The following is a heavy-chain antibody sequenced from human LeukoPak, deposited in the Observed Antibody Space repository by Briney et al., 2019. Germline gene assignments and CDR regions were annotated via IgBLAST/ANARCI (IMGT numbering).Heavy chain of an antibody. CDR1: GFTFSSYA. J-gene: IGHJ4*02. D-gene: IGHD3-3*01. V-gene: IGHV3-30-3*01. CDR3: ALTTYYDFWSGYYGYFDY. CDR2: ISYDGSNK. Sequence: GGSLRLSCAASGFTFSSYAMHWVRQAPGKGLEWVAVISYDGSNKYYADSVKGRFTISRDNSKNTLYLQMNSLRAEDTAVYYCALTTYYDFWSGYYGYFDYWGQGTLVTVSS.